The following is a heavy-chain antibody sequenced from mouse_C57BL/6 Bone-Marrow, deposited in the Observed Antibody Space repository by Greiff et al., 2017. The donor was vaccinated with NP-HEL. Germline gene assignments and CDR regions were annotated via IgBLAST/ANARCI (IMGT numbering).Heavy chain of an antibody. Sequence: QVQLQQPGAELVKPGASVKMSCKASGYTFTSYWITWVKQRPGQGLEWIGDIYPGSGSTNYNEKFKSKATLTVDTSTSTAYMQLSSLTSKDSAVYYCARGHYGSSSWFAYWGQGTLVTVSA. CDR2: IYPGSGST. D-gene: IGHD1-1*01. CDR3: ARGHYGSSSWFAY. J-gene: IGHJ3*01. V-gene: IGHV1-55*01. CDR1: GYTFTSYW.